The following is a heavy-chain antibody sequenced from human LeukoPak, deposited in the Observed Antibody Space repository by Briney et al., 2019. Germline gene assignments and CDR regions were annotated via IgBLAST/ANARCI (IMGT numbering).Heavy chain of an antibody. D-gene: IGHD6-13*01. CDR2: ISAYNGNT. Sequence: ASVKVSCKASGYTFTSYGISWVRQAPGQGLEWMGWISAYNGNTNYAQKLQGRVTMTTDKATSPAYMQLRSLRSDDTAVYYCPRYGIAAAGGSVYGMDVWGPGTPVTVSS. V-gene: IGHV1-18*01. J-gene: IGHJ6*01. CDR3: PRYGIAAAGGSVYGMDV. CDR1: GYTFTSYG.